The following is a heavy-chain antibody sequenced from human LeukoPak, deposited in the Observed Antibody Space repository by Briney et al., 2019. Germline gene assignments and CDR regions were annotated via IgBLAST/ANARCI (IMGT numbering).Heavy chain of an antibody. D-gene: IGHD6-13*01. J-gene: IGHJ3*02. CDR2: ISSSSSYI. CDR3: AREWLIAAAAPGAFDI. CDR1: GFTFSSYS. V-gene: IGHV3-21*01. Sequence: GGSLRLSCAASGFTFSSYSMNWVRQAPGKGLEWVSSISSSSSYIYYADSVKGRFTISRDNAKNSLYLQMNSLRAEDTAVYYCAREWLIAAAAPGAFDIWGQGTMVTVSS.